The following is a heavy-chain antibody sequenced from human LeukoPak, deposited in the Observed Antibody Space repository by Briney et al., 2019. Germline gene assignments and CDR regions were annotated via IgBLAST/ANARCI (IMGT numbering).Heavy chain of an antibody. V-gene: IGHV3-48*03. CDR1: GFTFSSYE. D-gene: IGHD1-26*01. CDR2: ISSSGSTI. CDR3: ARVKWELRNYYGMDV. J-gene: IGHJ6*02. Sequence: PGGALRLSCAASGFTFSSYEMNWVRQAPRTGLEWVSYISSSGSTIYYADSVKGRFTISRVNAKNSLYLQMNSLRAEDTAVYYCARVKWELRNYYGMDVWGQGTTVTVSS.